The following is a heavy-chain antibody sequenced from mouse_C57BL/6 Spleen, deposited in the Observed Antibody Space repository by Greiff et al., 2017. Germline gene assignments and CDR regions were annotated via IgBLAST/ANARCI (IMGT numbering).Heavy chain of an antibody. V-gene: IGHV1-64*01. Sequence: QVQLKQPGAELVKPGASVKLSCKASGYNFNSYWMHWVKQRPGQGLEWIGMIHPNSGSTNYNEKFKSKATLTVDQASSTAYMQLSSLTSEDSAVYYCTIATVVGKGFAYWGQGTLVTVSA. CDR2: IHPNSGST. J-gene: IGHJ3*01. CDR1: GYNFNSYW. D-gene: IGHD1-1*01. CDR3: TIATVVGKGFAY.